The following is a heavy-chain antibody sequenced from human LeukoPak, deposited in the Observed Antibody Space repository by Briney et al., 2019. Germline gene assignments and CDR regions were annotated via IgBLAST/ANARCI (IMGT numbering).Heavy chain of an antibody. D-gene: IGHD4-11*01. CDR1: GGSISSGHYY. J-gene: IGHJ4*02. CDR2: IYYSGST. CDR3: ARDAPDYSFDF. Sequence: SETLSLTCTVSGGSISSGHYYWSWIRQHPGQGLEWIGYIYYSGSTYYNPSLKSRVTISVDTSKNQFSLMLSYVTAADMAVYYCARDAPDYSFDFWGQGTLVTVSS. V-gene: IGHV4-31*03.